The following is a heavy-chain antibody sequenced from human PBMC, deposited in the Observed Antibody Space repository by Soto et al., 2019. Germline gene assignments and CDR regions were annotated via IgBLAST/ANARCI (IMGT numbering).Heavy chain of an antibody. V-gene: IGHV3-23*01. CDR3: AKDSSSWDYRGGGGYFQH. CDR2: ISGSGGST. J-gene: IGHJ1*01. Sequence: EVQLLESGGGLVQPGGSLRLSCAASGFTFSSYAMSWVRQAPGKGLEWVSAISGSGGSTYYADSVKGRFTISRDNSKNTLYLQMTSRRAEDTAVYYCAKDSSSWDYRGGGGYFQHWGQGTLVTVSS. CDR1: GFTFSSYA. D-gene: IGHD6-13*01.